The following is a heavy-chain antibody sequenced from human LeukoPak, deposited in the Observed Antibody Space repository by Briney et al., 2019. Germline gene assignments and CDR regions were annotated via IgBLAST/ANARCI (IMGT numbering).Heavy chain of an antibody. CDR1: GFTFNAFG. Sequence: GGSLRLSCAASGFTFNAFGMNWVRQAPGKGLEWVSYISSRSDTIYYADSVKGRFTISRDNAKNSLYLQMNSLRDEDTAVYYCVRDYTRWGQGTLVTVSS. CDR3: VRDYTR. V-gene: IGHV3-48*02. D-gene: IGHD4-4*01. J-gene: IGHJ4*02. CDR2: ISSRSDTI.